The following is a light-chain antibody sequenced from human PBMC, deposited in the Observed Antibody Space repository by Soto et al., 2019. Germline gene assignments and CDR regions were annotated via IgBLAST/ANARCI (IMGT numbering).Light chain of an antibody. V-gene: IGLV3-21*02. CDR2: DDS. CDR1: NIGSKS. J-gene: IGLJ1*01. CDR3: QVWDSSSDQFYV. Sequence: SYELTQPPSVSVAPGQTARITCGGTNIGSKSVHWYQQKPGQAPVLVVYDDSDRPSGIPGRFSGSNSGNTATLTISRVEAGDEADYYCQVWDSSSDQFYVFGTGTKVTVL.